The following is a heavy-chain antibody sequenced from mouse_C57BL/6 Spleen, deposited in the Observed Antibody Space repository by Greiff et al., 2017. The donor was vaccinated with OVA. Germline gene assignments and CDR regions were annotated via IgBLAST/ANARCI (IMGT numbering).Heavy chain of an antibody. CDR1: GYAFSSYW. CDR2: IYPGDGDT. V-gene: IGHV1-80*01. Sequence: QVQLKQSGAELVKPGASVKISCKASGYAFSSYWMNWVKQRPGKGLEWIGQIYPGDGDTTYNGKFKGKATLTADKSSSTAYMQLSSLTSEDSAVYFCARGKVITTVVAPFAYWGQGTLVTVSA. J-gene: IGHJ3*01. CDR3: ARGKVITTVVAPFAY. D-gene: IGHD1-1*01.